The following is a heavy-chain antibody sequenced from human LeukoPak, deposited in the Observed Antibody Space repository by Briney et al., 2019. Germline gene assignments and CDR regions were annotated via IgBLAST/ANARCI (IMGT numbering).Heavy chain of an antibody. Sequence: SLRLSCAASGFTFGDYAMHWVRQPPGKGLEWVSGIGWNSGSIVYADSVRGRFTISRDNAKNSLYLQMKSLRAEDMALYYCAKSKTLAVAGAIDHWGQGALVTVSP. J-gene: IGHJ4*02. CDR1: GFTFGDYA. D-gene: IGHD6-19*01. CDR2: IGWNSGSI. V-gene: IGHV3-9*03. CDR3: AKSKTLAVAGAIDH.